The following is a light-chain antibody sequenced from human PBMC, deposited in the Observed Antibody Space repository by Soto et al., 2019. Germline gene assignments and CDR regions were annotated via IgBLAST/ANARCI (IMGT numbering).Light chain of an antibody. Sequence: DIQMTQSPSTLSASVGDRVTITCRASQSISTWLAWYQQKPGKAPKLLIYNASSLESGVPSRFSGSGSATDFTLTISSLQPDDFATYYCQQYHSYTWTFGQGTKVEIK. CDR1: QSISTW. CDR3: QQYHSYTWT. J-gene: IGKJ1*01. V-gene: IGKV1-5*03. CDR2: NAS.